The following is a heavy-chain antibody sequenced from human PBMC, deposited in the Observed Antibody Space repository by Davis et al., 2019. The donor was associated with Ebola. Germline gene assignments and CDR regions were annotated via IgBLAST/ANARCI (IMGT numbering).Heavy chain of an antibody. CDR2: TYYNSKWYN. Sequence: HSQTLSLTCAISGDSFSLKSAGWNWIRQSPSRGLEWLGRTYYNSKWYNNYAVSVKSRITINPDTSKNQCSLQLNSVTPEDTALYYCTRGWLRGGMDVWGEGTTVTV. V-gene: IGHV6-1*01. D-gene: IGHD5-18*01. J-gene: IGHJ6*02. CDR3: TRGWLRGGMDV. CDR1: GDSFSLKSAG.